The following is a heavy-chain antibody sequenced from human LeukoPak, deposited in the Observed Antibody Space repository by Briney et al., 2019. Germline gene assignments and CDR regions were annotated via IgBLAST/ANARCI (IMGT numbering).Heavy chain of an antibody. CDR2: INHSGST. Sequence: PSETLSLTCAVYGGSFSGYYWSWIRHPPGKGLEGIGEINHSGSTNYNPSLKSRVTISVDTSKNQFSLKLSSVTAADTGVYYCARGRGYRCSFDYWGQGTLVTVSS. J-gene: IGHJ4*02. D-gene: IGHD3-16*02. CDR1: GGSFSGYY. V-gene: IGHV4-34*01. CDR3: ARGRGYRCSFDY.